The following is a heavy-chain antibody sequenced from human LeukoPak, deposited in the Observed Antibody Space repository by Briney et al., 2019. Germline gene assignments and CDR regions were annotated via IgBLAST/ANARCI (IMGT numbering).Heavy chain of an antibody. CDR1: GFTFSSYA. CDR2: ISSSSSTI. CDR3: ARLGVTTDDY. J-gene: IGHJ4*02. D-gene: IGHD4-17*01. V-gene: IGHV3-48*01. Sequence: GGSLRLSCAASGFTFSSYAMHWVRQAPGKGLEWVSYISSSSSTIYYADSVKGRFTISRDNAKNSLYLQMNSLRAEDTAVYYCARLGVTTDDYWGQGTLVTVSS.